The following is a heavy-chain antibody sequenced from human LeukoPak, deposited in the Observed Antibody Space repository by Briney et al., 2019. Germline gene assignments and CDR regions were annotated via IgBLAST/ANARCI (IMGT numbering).Heavy chain of an antibody. CDR2: IRGSGGTT. V-gene: IGHV3-23*01. D-gene: IGHD1-26*01. CDR3: SLWGSYTTALDAFDI. Sequence: PGGSLRLSCAASGFTFSSYAMGWVRQAPGKGLEWVSAIRGSGGTTYYADSVKGRFTISRDNSRNTLYLQMNSLRAEDTAVYYCSLWGSYTTALDAFDIWGQGTMVTVSS. J-gene: IGHJ3*02. CDR1: GFTFSSYA.